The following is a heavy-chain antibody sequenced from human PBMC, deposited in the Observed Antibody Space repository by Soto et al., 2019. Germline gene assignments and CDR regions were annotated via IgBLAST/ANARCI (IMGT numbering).Heavy chain of an antibody. CDR1: GFRFTSFG. CDR2: ISGLSATT. V-gene: IGHV3-48*04. CDR3: TRGGAARPDY. Sequence: DVVLVNSGGGFVRPGESLRLSCGASGFRFTSFGMNWVRQGPGKGLEWLSYISGLSATTYYADSVRGRFTVSRDNHMNLVFLQLNNLRGDDTAVYYCTRGGAARPDYWGQGSRVVVSS. J-gene: IGHJ4*02. D-gene: IGHD2-15*01.